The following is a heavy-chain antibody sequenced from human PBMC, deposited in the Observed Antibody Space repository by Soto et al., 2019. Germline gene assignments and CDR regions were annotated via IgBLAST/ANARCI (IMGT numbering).Heavy chain of an antibody. D-gene: IGHD3-22*01. CDR2: ISYDGSNK. J-gene: IGHJ5*02. Sequence: GGSLRLSCAASGFTFSSYAMHWVRQAPGKGLEWVAVISYDGSNKYYADSLKGRFTISRDNSKNMLYLQMNSLRAEDSAVYYCAGEASYYYDSSGYPENNWFDPWGQGTLVTVSS. CDR3: AGEASYYYDSSGYPENNWFDP. CDR1: GFTFSSYA. V-gene: IGHV3-30-3*01.